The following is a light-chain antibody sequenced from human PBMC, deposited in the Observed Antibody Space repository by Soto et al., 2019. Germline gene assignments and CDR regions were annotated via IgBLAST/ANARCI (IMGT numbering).Light chain of an antibody. CDR1: TVGDKY. J-gene: IGLJ2*01. Sequence: SYELTQPPSVSVSPGQTASITCSGDTVGDKYACWYQQKPGQSPVLVIYQDSKRPSGIPERFSGSNSGNTATLTISGTQAMDEADYYCQAWDSSTVVFGGGTTLTVL. CDR2: QDS. V-gene: IGLV3-1*01. CDR3: QAWDSSTVV.